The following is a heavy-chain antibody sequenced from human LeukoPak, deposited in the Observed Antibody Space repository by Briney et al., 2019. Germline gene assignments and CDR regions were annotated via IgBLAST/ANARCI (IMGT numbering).Heavy chain of an antibody. CDR2: IYYSGST. CDR1: GGSISSGDYY. Sequence: SETLSLTCTVSGGSISSGDYYWSWIRQPPGKGLEWIGYIYYSGSTYYNPSLKSRATISVDTSKNQFSLKLSSVTAADTAVYYCARAGQLVPYYYFMDVWGKGTTVTVSS. V-gene: IGHV4-30-4*08. J-gene: IGHJ6*03. D-gene: IGHD6-6*01. CDR3: ARAGQLVPYYYFMDV.